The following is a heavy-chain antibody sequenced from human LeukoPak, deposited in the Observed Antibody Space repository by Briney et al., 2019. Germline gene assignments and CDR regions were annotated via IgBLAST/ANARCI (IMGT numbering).Heavy chain of an antibody. CDR3: AREEVADYSFDY. Sequence: GGSLRLSCAASGFTVSSNYMSWVRQAPGKGLEGVSVIYSGGSTYYADSVKGRFTISRDNSKNTLYLQMNSLRAEDTAVYYCAREEVADYSFDYWGQGTLVTVSS. J-gene: IGHJ4*02. CDR2: IYSGGST. V-gene: IGHV3-53*01. CDR1: GFTVSSNY. D-gene: IGHD6-19*01.